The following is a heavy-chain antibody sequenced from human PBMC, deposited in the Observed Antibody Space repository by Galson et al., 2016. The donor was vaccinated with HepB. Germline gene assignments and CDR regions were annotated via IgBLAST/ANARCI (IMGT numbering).Heavy chain of an antibody. CDR2: ISYDGSNK. J-gene: IGHJ3*02. CDR3: ASLRSGSYAFDI. D-gene: IGHD3-22*01. CDR1: GFIFRRTG. V-gene: IGHV3-30*03. Sequence: SLRLSCAASGFIFRRTGMHWVRQAPGKGLEWVAVISYDGSNKYYADSVKGRFTISRDNSKNTLYLQMNSLRAEDTAVYYCASLRSGSYAFDIWGQGTMVTVSS.